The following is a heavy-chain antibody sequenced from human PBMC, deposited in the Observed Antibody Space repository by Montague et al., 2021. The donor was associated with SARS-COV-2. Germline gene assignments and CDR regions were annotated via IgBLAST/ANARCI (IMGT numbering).Heavy chain of an antibody. CDR3: ARIRDYDILTGSYSGFDY. J-gene: IGHJ4*02. D-gene: IGHD3-9*01. Sequence: PALVKPTQALTLTCTFSGFSLSTSGICVSWIRQPPGKALEWLALXDRDDDKYYSTSLKTRLTISKDTSKNQVVLTMTNMDPVDTATYYCARIRDYDILTGSYSGFDYWGQGTLVTVSS. CDR1: GFSLSTSGIC. CDR2: XDRDDDK. V-gene: IGHV2-70*01.